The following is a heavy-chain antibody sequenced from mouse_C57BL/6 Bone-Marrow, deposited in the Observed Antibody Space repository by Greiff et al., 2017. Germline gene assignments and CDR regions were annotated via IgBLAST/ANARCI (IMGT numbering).Heavy chain of an antibody. V-gene: IGHV1-50*01. CDR3: SRGKLAWFAY. Sequence: QVQLQQPGAELVKPGASVKLSCKASGYTFTSYWMQWVNQRPGQGLEWIGEIDPSDSYTNYKQKLKGKATLTVDTSSSKAYMQLSSLTSEDSAVYDCSRGKLAWFAYWGQGTLVTVSA. CDR1: GYTFTSYW. J-gene: IGHJ3*01. CDR2: IDPSDSYT.